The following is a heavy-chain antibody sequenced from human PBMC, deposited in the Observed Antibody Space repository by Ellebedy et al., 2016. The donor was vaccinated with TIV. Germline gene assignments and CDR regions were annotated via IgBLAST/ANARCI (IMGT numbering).Heavy chain of an antibody. CDR2: IYSGGGT. CDR1: GFTVSSSY. D-gene: IGHD3-22*01. CDR3: ARDRYYYDIPSGMDV. Sequence: PGGSLRLSCAVSGFTVSSSYMSWVRQAPGKGLERVSVIYSGGGTYYADSVKGRFIMSRDPSKNTVSLQMNSLRAEDTALYYCARDRYYYDIPSGMDVWGQGTTVTVSS. J-gene: IGHJ6*02. V-gene: IGHV3-66*01.